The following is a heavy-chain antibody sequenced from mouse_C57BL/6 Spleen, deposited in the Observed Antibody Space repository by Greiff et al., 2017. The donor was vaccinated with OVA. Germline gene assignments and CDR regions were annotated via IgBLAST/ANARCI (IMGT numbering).Heavy chain of an antibody. J-gene: IGHJ2*01. CDR1: GYSFTGYY. Sequence: EVKLQESGPELVKPGASVKISCKASGYSFTGYYMNWVKQSPEKSLEWIGEINPSTGGTTYNQKFKAKATLTVDKSSSTAYMQLKSLTSEDSAVYYCARQGVYDGYCADYWGQGTTLTVSS. CDR2: INPSTGGT. V-gene: IGHV1-42*01. D-gene: IGHD2-3*01. CDR3: ARQGVYDGYCADY.